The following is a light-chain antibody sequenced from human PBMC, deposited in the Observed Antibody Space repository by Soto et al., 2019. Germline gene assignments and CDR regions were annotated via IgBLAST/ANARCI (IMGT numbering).Light chain of an antibody. CDR1: SSDVGGYNY. Sequence: QSALTQPRSVSGSPGQSVTISCTGTSSDVGGYNYVSWYQQHPGKAPKLVIYDVSKRPSGVPDRFSGSKSGNTASLTISRLQAEDEADYYCCSYAGTSLWVFGGGTKVTVL. V-gene: IGLV2-11*01. CDR2: DVS. J-gene: IGLJ3*02. CDR3: CSYAGTSLWV.